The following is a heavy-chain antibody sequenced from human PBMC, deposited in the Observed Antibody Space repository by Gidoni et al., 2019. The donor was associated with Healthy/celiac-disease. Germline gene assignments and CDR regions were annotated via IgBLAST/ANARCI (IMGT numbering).Heavy chain of an antibody. CDR1: GGSFSGYY. CDR2: INHSGST. Sequence: QVQLQQWGAGLLKPSATLSLTCAVYGGSFSGYYWSWIRQPPGKGLEWIGEINHSGSTNYNPSLKSRVTISVDTSKNQFSLKLSSVTAADTAVYYCARVLDYYDSSGYPDYWGQGTLVTVSS. J-gene: IGHJ4*02. D-gene: IGHD3-22*01. CDR3: ARVLDYYDSSGYPDY. V-gene: IGHV4-34*01.